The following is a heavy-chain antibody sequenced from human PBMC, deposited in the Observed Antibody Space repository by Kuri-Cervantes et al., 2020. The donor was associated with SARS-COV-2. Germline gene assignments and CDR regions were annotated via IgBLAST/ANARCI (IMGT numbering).Heavy chain of an antibody. V-gene: IGHV1-18*01. D-gene: IGHD3-16*02. Sequence: ASVKDSCKASGYTFTSYGISWVRQAAGQGLEWMGWISAYNGNTNYAQKLQGRVTMTTDTSTSTAYMELRSLRSDDTAVYYCARETTYYDYVWGSYRYGWFDPWGQGNRVNGAS. CDR1: GYTFTSYG. CDR2: ISAYNGNT. CDR3: ARETTYYDYVWGSYRYGWFDP. J-gene: IGHJ5*01.